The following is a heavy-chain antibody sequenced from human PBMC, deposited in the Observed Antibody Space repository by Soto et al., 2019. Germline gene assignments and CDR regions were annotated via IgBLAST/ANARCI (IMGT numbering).Heavy chain of an antibody. V-gene: IGHV4-31*03. J-gene: IGHJ3*02. Sequence: QVQLQESGPGLVKPSQTLSLTCTVSGGSISSGGYYWSWIRQHPGKGLEWIGYIYYSGSTYYNPSLKSRVTISVDTSKNQFSLKLSSVTAADTAVYYCARANVLLWFGELYPPDAFDIWGQGTMVTVSS. CDR2: IYYSGST. D-gene: IGHD3-10*01. CDR1: GGSISSGGYY. CDR3: ARANVLLWFGELYPPDAFDI.